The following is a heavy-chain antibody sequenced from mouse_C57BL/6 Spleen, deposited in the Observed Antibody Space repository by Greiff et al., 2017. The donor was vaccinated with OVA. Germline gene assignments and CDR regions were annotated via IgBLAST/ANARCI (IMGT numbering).Heavy chain of an antibody. Sequence: EVKLVESGGGLVQPGGSLKLSCAASGFTFSDYYMYWVRQTPEKRLEWVAYISNGGGSTYYPDTVKGRFTISRDNAKNTLYLQMSRLKSEDTAMYYCARDSNYAWFAYWGQGTLVTVSA. D-gene: IGHD2-5*01. CDR3: ARDSNYAWFAY. J-gene: IGHJ3*01. CDR1: GFTFSDYY. V-gene: IGHV5-12*01. CDR2: ISNGGGST.